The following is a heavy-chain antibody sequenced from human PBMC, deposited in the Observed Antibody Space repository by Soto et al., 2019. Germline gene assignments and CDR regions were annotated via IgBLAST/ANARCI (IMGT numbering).Heavy chain of an antibody. Sequence: QVQLQESGPGLVKPSETLSLTCTVSGGSISSYYWSWIRQPPGKGLEWIGYIYYSGSTNYNPSLKSRXXIXVXXSKNQFSLKLGSVTAADTAVYYCARRPRRGSGDDYWGQGTLVTVSS. J-gene: IGHJ4*02. CDR2: IYYSGST. V-gene: IGHV4-59*08. CDR1: GGSISSYY. D-gene: IGHD1-26*01. CDR3: ARRPRRGSGDDY.